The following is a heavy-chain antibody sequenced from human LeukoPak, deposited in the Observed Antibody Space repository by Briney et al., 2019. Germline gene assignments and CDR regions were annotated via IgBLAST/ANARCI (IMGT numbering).Heavy chain of an antibody. J-gene: IGHJ2*01. V-gene: IGHV1-2*02. D-gene: IGHD3-16*01. CDR3: ARDFRIGDHWYFDL. CDR1: GYTFSDYY. CDR2: INPNSGGI. Sequence: EASVKVSCKASGYTFSDYYIHWLRQAPGQGLAWMGWINPNSGGIKYAQKLQDRVTLTRDTSTSTAYMELSRLRSDDTAVYFCARDFRIGDHWYFDLWGRGTLVTVSS.